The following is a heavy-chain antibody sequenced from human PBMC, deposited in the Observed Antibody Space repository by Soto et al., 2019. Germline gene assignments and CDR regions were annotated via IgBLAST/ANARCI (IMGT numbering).Heavy chain of an antibody. CDR3: AKDWGSGWFRAYFDN. V-gene: IGHV3-23*01. D-gene: IGHD6-19*01. CDR1: GFSFDTYG. Sequence: GSLRLSCEVFGFSFDTYGMSWVRQAPGKGLEWVAAITGRGDRTDYADSVKGRFTISRDNSNNTLYLEMNSLRAEDTAVYYCAKDWGSGWFRAYFDNWGQGTQVTVSS. CDR2: ITGRGDRT. J-gene: IGHJ4*02.